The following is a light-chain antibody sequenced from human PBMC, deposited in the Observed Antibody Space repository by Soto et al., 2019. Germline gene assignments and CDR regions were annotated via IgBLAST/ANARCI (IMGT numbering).Light chain of an antibody. J-gene: IGKJ5*01. Sequence: ETVMTQSPVTLSVPPGDTATLSCRASQRVSSHLAWYQQKPGQAPRLLIYGASNRPTGIPDRFCDRGSGTDFTLTISSLEPEDFAVYYCQQRSNWPITVGQGARLE. CDR1: QRVSSH. V-gene: IGKV3-11*01. CDR2: GAS. CDR3: QQRSNWPIT.